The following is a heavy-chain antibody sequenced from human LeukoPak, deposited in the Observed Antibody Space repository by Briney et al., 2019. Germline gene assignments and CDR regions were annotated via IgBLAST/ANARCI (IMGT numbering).Heavy chain of an antibody. V-gene: IGHV1-18*01. CDR1: GYTFTSYG. CDR3: AREGDSSYYDSSGYYY. CDR2: ISAYNGNT. D-gene: IGHD3-22*01. Sequence: ASVKVSCKASGYTFTSYGISWVRQAPGQGLEWMGWISAYNGNTNYAQKLQGRVTMTTDTSTSTAYMELRSLRSDDTAVYYCAREGDSSYYDSSGYYYWGQGTLVTVSS. J-gene: IGHJ4*02.